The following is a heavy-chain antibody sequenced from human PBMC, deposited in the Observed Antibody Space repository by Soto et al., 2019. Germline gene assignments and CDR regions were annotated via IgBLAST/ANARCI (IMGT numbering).Heavy chain of an antibody. J-gene: IGHJ4*02. V-gene: IGHV4-59*02. CDR2: IYYTGST. CDR1: GGSVSSYW. Sequence: TLSLTCRVEGGSVSSYWWSWIRQPLGEGLEWIGYIYYTGSTNYSPSLKGRVTISLDASKSQFSLKLTSVTAADTAVYYCARGTGASDDYFDYWSPGTLVT. D-gene: IGHD3-10*01. CDR3: ARGTGASDDYFDY.